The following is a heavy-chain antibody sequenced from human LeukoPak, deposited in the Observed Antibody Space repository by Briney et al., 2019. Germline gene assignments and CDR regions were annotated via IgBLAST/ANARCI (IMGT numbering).Heavy chain of an antibody. CDR1: GFTFSSYA. CDR2: ISGSGGST. Sequence: GGSLRLSCAASGFTFSSYAMSWVRQAPGKGLEWVSAISGSGGSTYYADSVKGRFTISRDNSKNMLYLQMNSLGDDDTAVYYCAKAGWSYYFDYWGQGTLVTVSS. D-gene: IGHD6-19*01. V-gene: IGHV3-23*01. J-gene: IGHJ4*02. CDR3: AKAGWSYYFDY.